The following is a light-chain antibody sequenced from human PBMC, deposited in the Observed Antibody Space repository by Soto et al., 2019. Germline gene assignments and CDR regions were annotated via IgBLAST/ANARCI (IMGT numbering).Light chain of an antibody. CDR1: SSDVGGYNY. Sequence: QSALTQPRSVSGSPGQSVTISCTGTSSDVGGYNYVSWYQHHPGKAPKLMIYDVSKRPSGVPDRFSGSKSGNTASLTISGLQADDXADYYCCSYAGSYTHWVFGGGTKLTV. CDR2: DVS. V-gene: IGLV2-11*01. CDR3: CSYAGSYTHWV. J-gene: IGLJ3*02.